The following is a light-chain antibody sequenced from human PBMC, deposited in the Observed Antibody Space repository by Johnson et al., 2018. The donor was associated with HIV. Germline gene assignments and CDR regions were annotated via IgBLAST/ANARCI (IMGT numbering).Light chain of an antibody. CDR3: GTWGSNLSASYF. CDR2: EDD. V-gene: IGLV1-51*02. CDR1: SSNIGKNH. Sequence: VLTQPPSVSAAPGQKVTISCSGSSSNIGKNHVSWYQQFPGTAPKLLVHEDDKRPSDIPDRFSGSKSGTSATLGITGLQPGDEADYYCGTWGSNLSASYFFGTGTKVTFL. J-gene: IGLJ1*01.